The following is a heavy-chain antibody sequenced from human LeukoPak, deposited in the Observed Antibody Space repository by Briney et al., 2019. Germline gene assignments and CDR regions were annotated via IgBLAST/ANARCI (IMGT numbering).Heavy chain of an antibody. Sequence: GGSLRLSCVASGFTFSTYAMHWVRQAPGKGLEYVSAISSDGGSAYYANSVKGRFTISRDNSKNTLYLQMGSLRAEDTAVYYCARDMPRVAFLEWLSSGFDCWGQGTLATVSS. V-gene: IGHV3-64*01. CDR2: ISSDGGSA. CDR3: ARDMPRVAFLEWLSSGFDC. CDR1: GFTFSTYA. D-gene: IGHD3-3*02. J-gene: IGHJ4*02.